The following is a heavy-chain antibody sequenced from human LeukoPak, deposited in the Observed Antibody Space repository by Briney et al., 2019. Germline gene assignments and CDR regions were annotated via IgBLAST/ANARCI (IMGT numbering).Heavy chain of an antibody. CDR2: ISSDGNNK. CDR3: ARLTGYTSSWYPTEGNYGMDV. Sequence: PGGSLRLSCAASGFTFSSYAMHWVRQAPGKGLDWVAVISSDGNNKYYADSVKGRFTISRDNAKNSLYLQMNSLRAEDTAVYYCARLTGYTSSWYPTEGNYGMDVWGQGTTVTVSS. D-gene: IGHD6-13*01. J-gene: IGHJ6*02. V-gene: IGHV3-30-3*01. CDR1: GFTFSSYA.